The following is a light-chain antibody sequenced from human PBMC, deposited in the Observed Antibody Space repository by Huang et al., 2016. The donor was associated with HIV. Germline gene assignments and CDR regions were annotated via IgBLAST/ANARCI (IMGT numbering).Light chain of an antibody. Sequence: DIQMTQFPSSLSASVGDRVTITCRASQSIRSNLNWYQQKAGKAPKLLIYAASTLQSGVPSRFSGSGSGTDFTLTISSLQSEDFATYFCQQSYNTLLTFGPGTKVDIK. CDR1: QSIRSN. CDR3: QQSYNTLLT. J-gene: IGKJ3*01. CDR2: AAS. V-gene: IGKV1-39*01.